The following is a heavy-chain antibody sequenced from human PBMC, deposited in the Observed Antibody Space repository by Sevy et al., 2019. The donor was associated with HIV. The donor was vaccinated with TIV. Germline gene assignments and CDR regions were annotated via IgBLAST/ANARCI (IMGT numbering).Heavy chain of an antibody. CDR1: GYTFISYG. CDR3: ARTSRGIVVVPAAQHYYGMDV. J-gene: IGHJ6*02. Sequence: ASVKVSCKASGYTFISYGMNCVRQAPGQGLEWMGWINTNTGNPTYAQGFTGRFVFSLDTYINTAYLQISSLKAEDTAVYYCARTSRGIVVVPAAQHYYGMDVWGQGTTVTVSS. D-gene: IGHD2-2*01. CDR2: INTNTGNP. V-gene: IGHV7-4-1*02.